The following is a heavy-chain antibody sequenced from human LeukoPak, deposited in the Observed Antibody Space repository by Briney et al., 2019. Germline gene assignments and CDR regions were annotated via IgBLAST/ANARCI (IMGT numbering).Heavy chain of an antibody. Sequence: SSETLSLTCTVSGGSISSYYWSWIRQPPGKGLEWIGYIYYSGSTNYNPSLKSRVTISVDTSKNQFSLKLSSVTAADTAVYYCARRTGLDAFDIWGQGTMVTVSS. D-gene: IGHD3/OR15-3a*01. CDR3: ARRTGLDAFDI. J-gene: IGHJ3*02. CDR1: GGSISSYY. CDR2: IYYSGST. V-gene: IGHV4-59*01.